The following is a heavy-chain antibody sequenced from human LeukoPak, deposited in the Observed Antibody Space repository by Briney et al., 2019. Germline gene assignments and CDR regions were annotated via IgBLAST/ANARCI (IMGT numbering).Heavy chain of an antibody. J-gene: IGHJ5*02. Sequence: SETLSLTCTVSGGSISSSSYYWGWIRQPPGKGLEWIGSIYYSGSTYYNPSLKSRLTISVDTSNNQFSLKLSSVTAADTAVYYCARVIASYGSNWFDPWGQGTLVTVSS. V-gene: IGHV4-39*07. CDR3: ARVIASYGSNWFDP. CDR1: GGSISSSSYY. CDR2: IYYSGST. D-gene: IGHD3-16*01.